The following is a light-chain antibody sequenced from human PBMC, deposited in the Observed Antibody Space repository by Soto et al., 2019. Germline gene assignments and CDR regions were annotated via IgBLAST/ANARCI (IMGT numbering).Light chain of an antibody. J-gene: IGLJ3*02. CDR3: YSYAGSYTWV. CDR2: DVS. Sequence: QSVLTQPRSVSGSPGQSVTISCTGTSSDVGGYNYVSWYQQHPGKAPKLMIYDVSKRPSGVHDRFSGSKSGNTASLTISGLQAEDEADYYCYSYAGSYTWVFGGGTKLTVL. CDR1: SSDVGGYNY. V-gene: IGLV2-11*01.